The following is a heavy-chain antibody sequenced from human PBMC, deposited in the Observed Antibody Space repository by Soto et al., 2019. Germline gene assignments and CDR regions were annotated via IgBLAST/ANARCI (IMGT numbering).Heavy chain of an antibody. CDR3: AHTLGSADYVYWYFDL. J-gene: IGHJ2*01. D-gene: IGHD4-17*01. CDR2: IYWNDDK. Sequence: QITLKESGPTLVKPTQTLTLTCTFSGFALSTSGVGVGWIRQSPGKALEWVALIYWNDDKRYSPSLKSRLTTTQDTSKNQVVLTMTNFDPVATATYNCAHTLGSADYVYWYFDLWGRGTLVTVSS. V-gene: IGHV2-5*01. CDR1: GFALSTSGVG.